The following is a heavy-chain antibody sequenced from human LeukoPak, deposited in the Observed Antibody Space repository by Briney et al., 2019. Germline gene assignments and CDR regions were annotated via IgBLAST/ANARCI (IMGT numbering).Heavy chain of an antibody. CDR1: GYSISSGYY. V-gene: IGHV4-38-2*02. J-gene: IGHJ4*02. Sequence: SETLSLTCTVSGYSISSGYYWGWIRQPPGKGLEWIGSIYHSGSTYYNPSLKSRVTISVDTSKNQFSLKLSSVTAADTAVYYCARVKRANGGYSYGYGGGVDYWGQGTLVTVSS. D-gene: IGHD5-18*01. CDR2: IYHSGST. CDR3: ARVKRANGGYSYGYGGGVDY.